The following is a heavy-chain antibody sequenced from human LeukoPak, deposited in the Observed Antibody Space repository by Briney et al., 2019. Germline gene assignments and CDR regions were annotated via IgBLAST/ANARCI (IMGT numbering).Heavy chain of an antibody. CDR3: ARGLYYDSSGPVDY. D-gene: IGHD3-22*01. CDR2: ISYDGRSK. CDR1: GFTFSSYA. V-gene: IGHV3-30*04. J-gene: IGHJ4*02. Sequence: PGGSLRLSCAASGFTFSSYAVHWVRQAPGKGLEWVTFISYDGRSKYYADSVKGRFTISRDNSKNTLYLQMNSLRAEDTAVYYCARGLYYDSSGPVDYWGQGTLVTVPS.